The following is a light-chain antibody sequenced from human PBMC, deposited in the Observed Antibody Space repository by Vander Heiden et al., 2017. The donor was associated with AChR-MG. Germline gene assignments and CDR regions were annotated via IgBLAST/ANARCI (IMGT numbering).Light chain of an antibody. V-gene: IGLV3-1*01. Sequence: SYELTQPPSVSVSPGQTASITCPGDKLGNKYACWYQQKPGQSPVLVIFQDSKRPAGIPERFSGSNSGNTATLTIIGTQTMDEADYYCQAWDSSTASGVFGGGTKLTVL. CDR3: QAWDSSTASGV. J-gene: IGLJ3*02. CDR1: KLGNKY. CDR2: QDS.